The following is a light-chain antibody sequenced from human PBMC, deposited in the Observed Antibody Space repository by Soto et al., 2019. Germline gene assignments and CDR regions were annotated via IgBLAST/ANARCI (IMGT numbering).Light chain of an antibody. CDR2: EVN. Sequence: QSALTQPRSVSGSPGQSVTISCTGTSSDVGGYNSVSWYQQHPGRAPKLLIYEVNKRPSGVPDRFSASKSDNTASLTVSGLQAEDEADYYCTSYAGSRNLVFGGGTKLTVL. CDR1: SSDVGGYNS. J-gene: IGLJ3*02. V-gene: IGLV2-8*01. CDR3: TSYAGSRNLV.